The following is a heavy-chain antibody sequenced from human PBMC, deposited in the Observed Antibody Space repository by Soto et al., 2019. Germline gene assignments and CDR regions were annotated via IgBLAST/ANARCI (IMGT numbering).Heavy chain of an antibody. CDR1: VYTFTSYG. CDR2: ISAYNGNT. V-gene: IGHV1-18*01. J-gene: IGHJ4*02. CDR3: ARQYYYDSSGYYWPAISFDY. D-gene: IGHD3-22*01. Sequence: GASVKVSCKASVYTFTSYGISWVRQAPGQGLEWMGWISAYNGNTNYAQKLQGRVTMTTDTSTSTAYMELRSLRSDDTAVYYCARQYYYDSSGYYWPAISFDYWGQGTLVTVSS.